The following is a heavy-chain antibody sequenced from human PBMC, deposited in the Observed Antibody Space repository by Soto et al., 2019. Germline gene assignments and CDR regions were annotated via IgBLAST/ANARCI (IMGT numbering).Heavy chain of an antibody. V-gene: IGHV1-69*06. CDR1: GSTFNNFA. CDR2: IVVMSNAA. Sequence: QVVLLQSGAEVKEPGSSVRLSCQVSGSTFNNFAFSWVQQAPGQGPEWLGGIVVMSNAADYSQRFQDRVMITADTSTSTLYMELGSLTFDDTAVYYCARAIKRWEVNYYFDYWGQGTLVTVSS. J-gene: IGHJ4*02. D-gene: IGHD1-26*01. CDR3: ARAIKRWEVNYYFDY.